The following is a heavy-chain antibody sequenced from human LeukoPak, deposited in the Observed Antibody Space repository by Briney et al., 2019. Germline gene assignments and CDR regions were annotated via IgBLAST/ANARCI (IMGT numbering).Heavy chain of an antibody. J-gene: IGHJ4*02. CDR3: ARDHSSSFPLYYFDH. CDR1: GFTFSSYA. V-gene: IGHV3-64*01. D-gene: IGHD6-13*01. CDR2: ISSNGGST. Sequence: PGGSLRLSCAASGFTFSSYAMHWVRQAPGKGLEYVSAISSNGGSTYYANSVKGRFTISRDNSKNTLYLQMGSLRAEDMAVYYCARDHSSSFPLYYFDHWGQGTLVTVSS.